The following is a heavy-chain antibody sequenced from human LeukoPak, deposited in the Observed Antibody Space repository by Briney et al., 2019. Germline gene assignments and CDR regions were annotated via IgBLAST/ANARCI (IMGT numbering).Heavy chain of an antibody. CDR2: IYYSGST. CDR1: GGSISSSSYY. CDR3: ARVNVDYYDNSGYYGGHAFDI. V-gene: IGHV4-39*07. D-gene: IGHD3-22*01. J-gene: IGHJ3*02. Sequence: SETLSLTCTVSGGSISSSSYYWGWIRQPPGKGLEWIGSIYYSGSTYYNPSLKSRVTISVDTSKNQFSLKLSSVTAADTAVYYCARVNVDYYDNSGYYGGHAFDIWGQGTMVTVSS.